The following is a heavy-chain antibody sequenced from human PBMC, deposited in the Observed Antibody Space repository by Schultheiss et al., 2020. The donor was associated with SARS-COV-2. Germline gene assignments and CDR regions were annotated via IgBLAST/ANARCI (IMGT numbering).Heavy chain of an antibody. Sequence: GGSLRLSCAASGFSFNSYAMHWVRQAPGKGLEWVAIIWYDGSNKNYADSVKGRFTISRDNSKNTLYLQMNSLRAEDTAVYYCARAASYSGYDHDYWGQGTLVTVSS. V-gene: IGHV3-33*01. CDR1: GFSFNSYA. D-gene: IGHD5-12*01. CDR3: ARAASYSGYDHDY. CDR2: IWYDGSNK. J-gene: IGHJ4*02.